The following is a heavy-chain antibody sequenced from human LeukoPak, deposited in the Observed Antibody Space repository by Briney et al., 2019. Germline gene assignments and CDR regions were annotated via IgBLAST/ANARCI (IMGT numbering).Heavy chain of an antibody. CDR2: IYYSGST. Sequence: SETLSLTCAVYGGSFSGYYWGWIRQPPGKGLEWIGSIYYSGSTYYNPSLKSRVTISVDTSKNHFSLKVSSVTAADTAVYYCARSRKNDCSSTSCYTDYWGQGTLVTVSS. J-gene: IGHJ4*02. D-gene: IGHD2-2*02. V-gene: IGHV4-39*02. CDR3: ARSRKNDCSSTSCYTDY. CDR1: GGSFSGYY.